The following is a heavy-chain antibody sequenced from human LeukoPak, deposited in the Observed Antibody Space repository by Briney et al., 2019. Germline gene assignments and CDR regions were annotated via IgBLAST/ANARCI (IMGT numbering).Heavy chain of an antibody. Sequence: GGSLRLSCAASGFTFSSYAMGWVRQAPGKGLEWVSAISGSGGSTYYADSVKGRFTISRDNSKNTLYLQMNSLRAEDTAVYYCAKDLRRTSYHHDFDYWGQGTLVTVSS. CDR1: GFTFSSYA. V-gene: IGHV3-23*01. CDR3: AKDLRRTSYHHDFDY. J-gene: IGHJ4*02. CDR2: ISGSGGST. D-gene: IGHD2-2*01.